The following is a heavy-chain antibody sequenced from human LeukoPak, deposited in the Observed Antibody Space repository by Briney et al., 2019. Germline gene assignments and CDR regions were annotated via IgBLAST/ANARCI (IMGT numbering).Heavy chain of an antibody. CDR3: AKLTPYCSGGSCTYYYYGMDV. Sequence: GESLQISCQGSGYSFTSHWISWGRPMPGKGVEWMGNIDPSESYTNYSPSFQGHVTISADKSISTAYLQWSSLKASDTAMYYCAKLTPYCSGGSCTYYYYGMDVWGQGTTVTVSS. V-gene: IGHV5-10-1*01. J-gene: IGHJ6*02. CDR1: GYSFTSHW. CDR2: IDPSESYT. D-gene: IGHD2-15*01.